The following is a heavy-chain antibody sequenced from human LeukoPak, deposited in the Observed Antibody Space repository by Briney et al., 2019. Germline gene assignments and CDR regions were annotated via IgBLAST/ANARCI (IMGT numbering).Heavy chain of an antibody. J-gene: IGHJ2*01. D-gene: IGHD3-22*01. V-gene: IGHV3-66*01. CDR3: AREVPYGYYYDSSWYFDL. CDR2: IYSGGST. Sequence: QPGGSLRLSCAASGVTVSSNFMSWVRQAPGKGLEWVSVIYSGGSTYYADSVKGRFTISRDNSKNTLYLQVNSLRAEDTAVYYCAREVPYGYYYDSSWYFDLWGRGTLVTVSS. CDR1: GVTVSSNF.